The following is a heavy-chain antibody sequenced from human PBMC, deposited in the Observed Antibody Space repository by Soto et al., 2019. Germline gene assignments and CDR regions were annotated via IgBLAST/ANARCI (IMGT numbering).Heavy chain of an antibody. J-gene: IGHJ6*02. Sequence: QLQLQESGPGLVKPSETLSLTCTVSGGSISSTNNYWGRIRQPTGKGLEWIGCIYYSGSTSYNPSGEGRDAETVEAYKNQSSQKPSSVAAADTAVYYSARQVDILSGYYESFDNYYGMDVWGQGTMVTVSS. CDR2: IYYSGST. CDR1: GGSISSTNNY. V-gene: IGHV4-39*01. D-gene: IGHD3-9*01. CDR3: ARQVDILSGYYESFDNYYGMDV.